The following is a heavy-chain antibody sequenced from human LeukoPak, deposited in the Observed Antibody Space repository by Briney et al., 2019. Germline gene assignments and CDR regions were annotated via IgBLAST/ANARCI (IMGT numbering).Heavy chain of an antibody. J-gene: IGHJ4*02. CDR1: GFTFSSYN. V-gene: IGHV3-21*01. CDR2: ISSSSSYI. D-gene: IGHD2-21*02. Sequence: GGSLRLSCAASGFTFSSYNMNWVRQAPGKGLEWVSSISSSSSYIYYADSVKGQFTISRDNAKNSLYLQMNSLRAEDTAVYYCARGGVTADYFDYWGQGTLVTVSS. CDR3: ARGGVTADYFDY.